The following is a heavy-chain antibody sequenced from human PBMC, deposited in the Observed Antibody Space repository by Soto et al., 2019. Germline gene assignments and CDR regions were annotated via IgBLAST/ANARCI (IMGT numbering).Heavy chain of an antibody. Sequence: PGGSLRLSCAASGFTFSSYVMHWVRQAPGKGLEWVAVISSDGSDKYFVDSVKGRFTISRDNSKNTLYLQMNSLRAEDTAVYYCASRGSRSYYDYWGQGTLVTVSS. CDR1: GFTFSSYV. CDR3: ASRGSRSYYDY. D-gene: IGHD3-10*01. CDR2: ISSDGSDK. J-gene: IGHJ4*02. V-gene: IGHV3-30*03.